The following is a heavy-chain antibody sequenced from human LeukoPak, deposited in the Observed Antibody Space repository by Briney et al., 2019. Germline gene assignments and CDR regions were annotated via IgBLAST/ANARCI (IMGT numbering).Heavy chain of an antibody. Sequence: ASVKVSCKASGYTFTSYYMHWVRQAPGQGLEWMGIINPSGGSTSYAQKFQGRVTMTRDMSTSTVYMELSSLRSEDTAVYYCARVRGYGRSVDAFDIWGQGTMGTVSS. CDR1: GYTFTSYY. D-gene: IGHD5-12*01. CDR3: ARVRGYGRSVDAFDI. V-gene: IGHV1-46*01. J-gene: IGHJ3*02. CDR2: INPSGGST.